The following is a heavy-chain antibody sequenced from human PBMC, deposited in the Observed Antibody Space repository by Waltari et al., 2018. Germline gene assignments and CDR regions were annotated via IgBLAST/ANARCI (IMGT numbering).Heavy chain of an antibody. CDR3: ARGGLAAAGNEDY. J-gene: IGHJ4*02. CDR1: GGSISSGGYY. Sequence: QVQLQESGPGLVKPSQTLSLTCTVSGGSISSGGYYWSWIRQHPGKGLEWIGYIYYSGSTDYNPALKSRVTISVYTSKNQFSRKLSSVTAADTAVYYWARGGLAAAGNEDYWGQGTLVNVSS. V-gene: IGHV4-31*03. D-gene: IGHD6-13*01. CDR2: IYYSGST.